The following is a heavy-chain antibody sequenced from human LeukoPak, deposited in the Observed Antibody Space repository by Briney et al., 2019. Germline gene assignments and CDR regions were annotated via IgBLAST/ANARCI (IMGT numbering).Heavy chain of an antibody. CDR1: GFTFSNYA. CDR3: AKGGGYSGYDYVDY. CDR2: ISGGGGST. D-gene: IGHD5-12*01. V-gene: IGHV3-23*01. J-gene: IGHJ4*02. Sequence: GGPLRLSCAASGFTFSNYAMSWVRQAPGKGLEWVSVISGGGGSTYYADSVKGRFTISRDNSKNTLYLQMNSLRAEDTAVYFCAKGGGYSGYDYVDYWGQGTLVTVSP.